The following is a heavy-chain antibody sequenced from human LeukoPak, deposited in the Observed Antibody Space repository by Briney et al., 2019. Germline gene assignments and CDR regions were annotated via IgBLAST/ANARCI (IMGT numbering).Heavy chain of an antibody. CDR1: GYTFTVYY. CDR3: ARGYCSGGTCYLVENWFDP. J-gene: IGHJ5*02. CDR2: INPNSGDT. Sequence: ASVKVSCKASGYTFTVYYMYWVRQAPGQGLEWMGRINPNSGDTDYAQNFQGRVTMTRDTSISTAYMELANLRSDDTAVYYCARGYCSGGTCYLVENWFDPWGQGTLVTVSS. D-gene: IGHD2-15*01. V-gene: IGHV1-2*06.